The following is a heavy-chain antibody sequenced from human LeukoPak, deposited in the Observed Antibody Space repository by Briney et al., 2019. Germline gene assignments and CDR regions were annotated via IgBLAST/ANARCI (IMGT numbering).Heavy chain of an antibody. V-gene: IGHV3-48*04. CDR2: ISSSSSTI. CDR1: GFTFSSYS. CDR3: ARDRASWFGETQYAFDI. Sequence: GGSLRLSCAASGFTFSSYSMNWVPQAPGKGLEWVSYISSSSSTIYYADSVKGRFTISRDNAKNSLYLQMNSLRAEDTAVYYCARDRASWFGETQYAFDIWGQGTMVTVSS. J-gene: IGHJ3*02. D-gene: IGHD3-10*01.